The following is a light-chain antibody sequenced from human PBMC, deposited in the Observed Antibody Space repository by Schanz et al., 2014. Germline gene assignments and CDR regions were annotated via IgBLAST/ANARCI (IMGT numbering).Light chain of an antibody. CDR3: QQYNNWPPMYT. V-gene: IGKV3-20*01. CDR2: AAS. CDR1: QSVTSNY. J-gene: IGKJ2*01. Sequence: DIVLTQSPGTLSLSPGESATLSCRASQSVTSNYLAWYQHKPGQAPRLLIYAASFRASGIPDRFSGSGSGTDFTLTISRLEPEDFAVYYCQQYNNWPPMYTFGQGTKLEIK.